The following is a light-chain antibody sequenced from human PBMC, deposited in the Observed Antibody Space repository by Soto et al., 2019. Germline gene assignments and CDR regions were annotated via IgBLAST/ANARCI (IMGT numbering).Light chain of an antibody. CDR3: SSYTTNITPVV. V-gene: IGLV2-14*01. CDR1: SSDVGGYNY. J-gene: IGLJ2*01. CDR2: EVT. Sequence: QSALTQPASVSGSPGQSNTISCTGTSSDVGGYNYVSWYQQHPGKAPKLMISEVTNRPSGVSNRFSGSKSGNTASMTISGLQAEDEADYYCSSYTTNITPVVFGGGTKLTVL.